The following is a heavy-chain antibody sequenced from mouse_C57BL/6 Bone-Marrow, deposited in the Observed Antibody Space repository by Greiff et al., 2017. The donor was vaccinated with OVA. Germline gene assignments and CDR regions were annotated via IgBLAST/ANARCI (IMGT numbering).Heavy chain of an antibody. CDR2: IWWDDDK. J-gene: IGHJ4*01. Sequence: QVTLKVSGPGILQPSQTLSLTCSFSGFSLSTFGMGVGWIRQPSGKGLEWLAHIWWDDDKYYNPALKSRLTISKDTSKNQVFLKIANVDTADTATYYCARNGVYDYDEGDAMDYWGQGTSVTVSS. D-gene: IGHD2-4*01. CDR1: GFSLSTFGMG. V-gene: IGHV8-8*01. CDR3: ARNGVYDYDEGDAMDY.